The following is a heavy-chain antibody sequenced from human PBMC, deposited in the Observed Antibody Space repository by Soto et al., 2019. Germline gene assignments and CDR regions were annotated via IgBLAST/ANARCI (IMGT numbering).Heavy chain of an antibody. CDR3: ARGPSGDKVDY. Sequence: SETLSLTCTVSGGSISSGGYYWNWIRQHPGKGLEWIGYIYYSGSTYYNPSLKSRVTISVDTSKNQFSLKLSSVSVADTAVYYCARGPSGDKVDYWGQGILVTVSS. CDR1: GGSISSGGYY. J-gene: IGHJ4*02. D-gene: IGHD7-27*01. V-gene: IGHV4-30-4*08. CDR2: IYYSGST.